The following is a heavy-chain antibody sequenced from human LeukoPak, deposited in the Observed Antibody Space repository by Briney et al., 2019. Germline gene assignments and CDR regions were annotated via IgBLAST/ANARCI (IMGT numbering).Heavy chain of an antibody. CDR3: ARCLYSSSWFVDY. V-gene: IGHV1-8*01. J-gene: IGHJ4*02. Sequence: ASVKVSCKASGYTFTSYDINWVRQATGQGLEWMGWMNPNSGNTGYAQEFQGRVTMTRNTSISTAYMELSSLRSEDTAVYYCARCLYSSSWFVDYWGQGTLVTVSS. CDR1: GYTFTSYD. D-gene: IGHD6-13*01. CDR2: MNPNSGNT.